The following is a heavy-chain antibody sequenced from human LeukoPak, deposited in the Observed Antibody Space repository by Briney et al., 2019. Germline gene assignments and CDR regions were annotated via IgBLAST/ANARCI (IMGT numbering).Heavy chain of an antibody. Sequence: GESVKISCKGSGYSFTRYWIGWVRQMPGKGLEWMGIIYPGDSDTRYSPSFQGQVTISADKSISTAYLQWSSLKASDTAMYYCAREGYSGYDSPLFDYWGQGTLVTVSS. CDR3: AREGYSGYDSPLFDY. J-gene: IGHJ4*02. CDR2: IYPGDSDT. CDR1: GYSFTRYW. D-gene: IGHD5-12*01. V-gene: IGHV5-51*01.